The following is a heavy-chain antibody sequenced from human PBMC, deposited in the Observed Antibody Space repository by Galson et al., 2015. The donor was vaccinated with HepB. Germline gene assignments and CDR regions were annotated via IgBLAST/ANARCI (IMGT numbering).Heavy chain of an antibody. Sequence: SLRLSCAASGFTFDDYAMHWVRQVPGKGLEWVAGIGWNSATIGYAESVKGRFTISRENAKNSLYLQMNSLRAEDTALYYCAKGIRYCASGSCNGDAFDIWGQGTMVTVSS. J-gene: IGHJ3*02. CDR2: IGWNSATI. CDR1: GFTFDDYA. CDR3: AKGIRYCASGSCNGDAFDI. D-gene: IGHD2-15*01. V-gene: IGHV3-9*01.